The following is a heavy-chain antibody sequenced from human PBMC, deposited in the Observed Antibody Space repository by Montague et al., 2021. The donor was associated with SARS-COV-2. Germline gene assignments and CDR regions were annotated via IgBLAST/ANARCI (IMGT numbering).Heavy chain of an antibody. V-gene: IGHV3-30*03. Sequence: SLRLSCAASGFTFSSYAMRWVRQAPGKGLEWVSVISYDGINKYYADSVKGRFTISRDNSKNTLSLHMNSLRAEDTAIYYCAREHLGIGYLDFWGQGTLVTVSS. J-gene: IGHJ4*02. CDR1: GFTFSSYA. D-gene: IGHD7-27*01. CDR2: ISYDGINK. CDR3: AREHLGIGYLDF.